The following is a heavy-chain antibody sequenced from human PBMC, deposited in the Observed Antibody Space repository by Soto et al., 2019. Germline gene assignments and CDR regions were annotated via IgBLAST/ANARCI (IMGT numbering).Heavy chain of an antibody. V-gene: IGHV1-69*02. CDR2: INPILSMS. D-gene: IGHD3-10*01. Sequence: QVQLVQSGAEVKKPGSSVRVSCKASGDTFTFYSINWVRQAPGLGLEWMGRINPILSMSNYAQRFQGRVTLTADKSSSTAYMARSSLRSEDTAMYYCASSYGSGYRAFDYWGQGALVTFSS. J-gene: IGHJ4*02. CDR3: ASSYGSGYRAFDY. CDR1: GDTFTFYS.